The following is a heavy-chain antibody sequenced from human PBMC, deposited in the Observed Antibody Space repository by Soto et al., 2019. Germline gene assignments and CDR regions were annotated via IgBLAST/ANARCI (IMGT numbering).Heavy chain of an antibody. CDR3: ARVAYYYDSSGYFY. CDR1: GFTFSSYS. J-gene: IGHJ4*02. D-gene: IGHD3-22*01. Sequence: EVQLVESGGGLVQPGGSLRLSCAASGFTFSSYSMHWVRQAPGKGLEWVSYISPSSSSIYYADSVKGRFTISRDHAKNSLYLQMNSLRADDTAVYYCARVAYYYDSSGYFYWGQGTLVTVSS. CDR2: ISPSSSSI. V-gene: IGHV3-48*01.